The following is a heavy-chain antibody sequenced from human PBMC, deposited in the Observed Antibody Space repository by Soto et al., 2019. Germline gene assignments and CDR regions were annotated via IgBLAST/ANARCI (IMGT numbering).Heavy chain of an antibody. Sequence: PGGSLRLSCAASGFTISSNAMYWVRQAPGKGLEWVSAISDRGDTTHYADSVKGRFTISRDTPKNTLYLLLNTLRADDTAVYYCAKDKPGTTSFDYWGQGTLVTVSS. D-gene: IGHD1-1*01. CDR3: AKDKPGTTSFDY. CDR2: ISDRGDTT. V-gene: IGHV3-23*01. J-gene: IGHJ4*02. CDR1: GFTISSNA.